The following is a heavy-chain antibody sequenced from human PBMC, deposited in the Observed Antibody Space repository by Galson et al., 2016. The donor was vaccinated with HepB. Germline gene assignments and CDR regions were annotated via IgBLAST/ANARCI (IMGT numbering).Heavy chain of an antibody. Sequence: SLRLSCAASGFTFGSYGMTWVRQAPGKRLEWVAGISGDGATTYYADSVRGRFTISRDISKNTLYLHMNSLRVEDAAIYYCAKAGCGNCYSPDSWGQGTLVTVSS. J-gene: IGHJ4*02. D-gene: IGHD2-21*02. CDR3: AKAGCGNCYSPDS. CDR1: GFTFGSYG. CDR2: ISGDGATT. V-gene: IGHV3-23*01.